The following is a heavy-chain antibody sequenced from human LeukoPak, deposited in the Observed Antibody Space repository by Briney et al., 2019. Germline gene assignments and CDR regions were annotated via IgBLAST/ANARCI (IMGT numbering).Heavy chain of an antibody. CDR3: AIVGGALRSTSCFQRFDP. J-gene: IGHJ5*02. D-gene: IGHD2-2*01. CDR2: IRYDGSNK. V-gene: IGHV3-30*02. CDR1: GFTFSSYG. Sequence: GGSLRLSCAASGFTFSSYGMHWVRQAPGKGLEWVAFIRYDGSNKYYADSVKGRFTISRDNSKNTLYLQMNSLRAEDTAVYYCAIVGGALRSTSCFQRFDPWGLGTLVTVSS.